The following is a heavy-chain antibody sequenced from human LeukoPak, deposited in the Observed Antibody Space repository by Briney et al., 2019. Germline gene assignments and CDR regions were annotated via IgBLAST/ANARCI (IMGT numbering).Heavy chain of an antibody. J-gene: IGHJ5*02. CDR3: ARGCYYGSGTYYKNYFDP. Sequence: SETLSLTCAVYGGSFSDYNWNWIRQPPGKGLEWIGEINHSGSTNYNPSLKSRVTISVDTSKNQFSLKLNSVTAADTAVYYCARGCYYGSGTYYKNYFDPWGQGTLVTVSS. CDR2: INHSGST. V-gene: IGHV4-34*01. CDR1: GGSFSDYN. D-gene: IGHD3-10*01.